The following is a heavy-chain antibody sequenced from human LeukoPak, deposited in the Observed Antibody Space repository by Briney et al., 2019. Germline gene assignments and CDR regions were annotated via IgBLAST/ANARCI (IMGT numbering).Heavy chain of an antibody. Sequence: ASVKVSCKASGYTFTSYGISWVRQAPGQGLEWMGWISTYNADTDYAQNLQGRVTMITDTSTSTAYMELRSLRSDDTAVYYCARDPGQYYDILTGYYTPYYFDYWGQGTLVTVSS. CDR3: ARDPGQYYDILTGYYTPYYFDY. CDR2: ISTYNADT. V-gene: IGHV1-18*01. CDR1: GYTFTSYG. D-gene: IGHD3-9*01. J-gene: IGHJ4*02.